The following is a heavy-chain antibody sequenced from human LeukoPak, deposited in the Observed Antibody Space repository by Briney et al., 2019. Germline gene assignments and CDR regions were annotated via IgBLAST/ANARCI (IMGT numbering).Heavy chain of an antibody. D-gene: IGHD2-15*01. CDR3: AAQRASADLRY. J-gene: IGHJ4*02. CDR2: IKRVMCSVTT. CDR1: GFTFSNTR. Sequence: GGSLRLSCAASGFTFSNTRMNWLRQAPGKGLEWVSRIKRVMCSVTTDHAAPAKGRFTVSRDDSINTLYLQMRSLKNEDTAVYYCAAQRASADLRYWGQGSLVTVSS. V-gene: IGHV3-15*07.